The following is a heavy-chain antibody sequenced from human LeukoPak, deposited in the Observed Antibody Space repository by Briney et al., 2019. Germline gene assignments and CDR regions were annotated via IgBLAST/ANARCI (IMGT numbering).Heavy chain of an antibody. CDR2: ISYDGSNK. J-gene: IGHJ3*02. Sequence: PGGSLRLSCAASGFTFSSYSMHWVRQAPGKGLEWVAVISYDGSNKYYADSVKGRFTISRDNAKNSLYLQMNSLRAEDTAVYYCARDFTPYGDYDHDAFDIWGQGTMVIVSS. D-gene: IGHD4-17*01. CDR3: ARDFTPYGDYDHDAFDI. V-gene: IGHV3-30*03. CDR1: GFTFSSYS.